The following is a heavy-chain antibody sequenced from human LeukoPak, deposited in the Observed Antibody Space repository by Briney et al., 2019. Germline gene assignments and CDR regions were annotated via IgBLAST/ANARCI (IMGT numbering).Heavy chain of an antibody. D-gene: IGHD2-15*01. CDR1: GYHFSNYW. CDR2: IHPGDSST. J-gene: IGHJ4*02. Sequence: GESLKIYCKGFGYHFSNYWIGWVRPMPGKGLEWMGIIHPGDSSTRYSPSLQGQVTILSDKSINTAYLQWSSLKASDTAMYYCARRQCSGGSCYYFDSWGQGTLVTVSS. V-gene: IGHV5-51*01. CDR3: ARRQCSGGSCYYFDS.